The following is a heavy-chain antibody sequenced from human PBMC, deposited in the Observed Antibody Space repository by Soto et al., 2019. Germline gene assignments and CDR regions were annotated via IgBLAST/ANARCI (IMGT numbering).Heavy chain of an antibody. Sequence: EVLLVESGGGLAKPGESLRLSCEASGFTFRNVWMTWIRRAPGRGLEWVATIQKEADGGATDYGAPVAGRFTISRDDSQRILYLQMTILKSEDTGLYYCTTGENWGRGTLVTVAS. V-gene: IGHV3-15*01. CDR3: TTGEN. CDR2: IQKEADGGAT. J-gene: IGHJ4*02. CDR1: GFTFRNVW. D-gene: IGHD3-16*01.